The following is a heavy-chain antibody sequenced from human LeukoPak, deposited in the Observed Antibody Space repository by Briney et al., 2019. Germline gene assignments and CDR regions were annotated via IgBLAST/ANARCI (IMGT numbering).Heavy chain of an antibody. CDR2: VHYSGIT. V-gene: IGHV4-59*08. J-gene: IGHJ4*02. D-gene: IGHD6-19*01. CDR1: GGTLSSYY. Sequence: SETLSLPCTVSGGTLSSYYWNWIRQPPGKGLEWIGYVHYSGITKYNPSPKSRATISVDTSKNQFSRKLSSVTAADTAVYYCARWYSSGWAFDYWGQGTLVTVSS. CDR3: ARWYSSGWAFDY.